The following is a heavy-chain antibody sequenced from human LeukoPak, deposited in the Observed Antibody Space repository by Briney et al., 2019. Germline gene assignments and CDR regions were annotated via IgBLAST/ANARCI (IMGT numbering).Heavy chain of an antibody. CDR2: IYSSGSN. D-gene: IGHD3-3*01. CDR1: GGSISSYY. J-gene: IGHJ4*02. V-gene: IGHV4-4*07. Sequence: SETLSLTCTVTGGSISSYYWSWLRQPAGKGLEWIGRIYSSGSNNYNPSLKSRVPMSVDPSKNQFSLMSTSVPPADRALCYLSRGASFGVVIKRMGEYFDYWGQGTLVTVSS. CDR3: SRGASFGVVIKRMGEYFDY.